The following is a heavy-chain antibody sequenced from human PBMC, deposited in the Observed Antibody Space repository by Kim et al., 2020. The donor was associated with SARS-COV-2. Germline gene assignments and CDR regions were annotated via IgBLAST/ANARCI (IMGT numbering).Heavy chain of an antibody. Sequence: SETLSLTCTVSGGSISSSSYYWGWIRQPPGKGLEWIGSIYYSGSTYYNPSLKSRVTISVDTSQNQFSLKLSSVTAADTAVYYCARGQLLLNPNWFDPWGQGTLVTVSS. V-gene: IGHV4-39*01. CDR3: ARGQLLLNPNWFDP. CDR1: GGSISSSSYY. D-gene: IGHD2-15*01. J-gene: IGHJ5*02. CDR2: IYYSGST.